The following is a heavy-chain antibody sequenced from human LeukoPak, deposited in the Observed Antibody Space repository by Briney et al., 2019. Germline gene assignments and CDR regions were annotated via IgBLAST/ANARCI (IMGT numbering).Heavy chain of an antibody. CDR3: ARDLVIAVAAPMDV. D-gene: IGHD6-19*01. V-gene: IGHV3-21*01. CDR2: ISSSSSYI. CDR1: GLTFSSYS. J-gene: IGHJ6*04. Sequence: GGSLRLSCAASGLTFSSYSMNWVRQAPGKGLEWVSSISSSSSYIYYADSVKGRFTISRDNAKNSLYLQMNSLRAEDTAVYYCARDLVIAVAAPMDVWGKGTTVTVSS.